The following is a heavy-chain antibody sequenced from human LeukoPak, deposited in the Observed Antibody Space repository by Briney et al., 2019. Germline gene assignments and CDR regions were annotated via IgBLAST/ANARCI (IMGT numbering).Heavy chain of an antibody. V-gene: IGHV1-24*01. Sequence: ASVKVSCKVSGYTLTELSMHWVRQAPGKGLEWMGGFDPEDGETIYAQKFQGRVTMTEDTSTDPAYMELSSLRSEDTAVYYCATDEVRGVLRSLHYWGQGTLVTVSS. CDR2: FDPEDGET. CDR1: GYTLTELS. CDR3: ATDEVRGVLRSLHY. J-gene: IGHJ4*02. D-gene: IGHD3-10*01.